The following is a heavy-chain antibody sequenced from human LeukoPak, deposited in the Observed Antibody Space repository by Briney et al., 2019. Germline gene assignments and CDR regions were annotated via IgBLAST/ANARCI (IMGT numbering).Heavy chain of an antibody. V-gene: IGHV4-34*01. CDR2: INHSGST. Sequence: PSETLSLTCTVSGGSISSYYWSWIRQPPGKGLEWIGEINHSGSTNYNPSLKSRVTISVDTSKNQFSLKLSSVTAADTAVYYCARGGLRSGSYYPKRANWFDPWGQGTLVTVSS. D-gene: IGHD1-26*01. CDR1: GGSISSYY. CDR3: ARGGLRSGSYYPKRANWFDP. J-gene: IGHJ5*02.